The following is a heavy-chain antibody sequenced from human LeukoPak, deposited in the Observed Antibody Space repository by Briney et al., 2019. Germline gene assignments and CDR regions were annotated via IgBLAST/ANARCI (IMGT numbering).Heavy chain of an antibody. V-gene: IGHV3-30-3*01. CDR3: ARVGLVDYYYYYYMDV. D-gene: IGHD6-19*01. CDR2: ISYDGSNK. CDR1: GFTFSSYA. Sequence: GGSLRLSCAASGFTFSSYAMHWVRQAPGKGLEWVAVISYDGSNKYYADSVKGRFTISRDNSKNTLYLQMNSLRAEDTAVYYCARVGLVDYYYYYYMDVWGKGTTVTVSS. J-gene: IGHJ6*03.